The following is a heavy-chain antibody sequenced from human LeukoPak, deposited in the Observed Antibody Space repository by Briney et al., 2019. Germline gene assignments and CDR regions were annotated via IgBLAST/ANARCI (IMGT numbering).Heavy chain of an antibody. Sequence: SETLSLTCTVSGGSISSGGYYWSWIRQHPGKGLEWIGYIYYSGSTYYNPSLKSRVTISVDTSKNQFSLKLSSVTAADTAVYYCARGRPYTQWLVRTVFDIWGQGTMVTVSS. J-gene: IGHJ3*02. V-gene: IGHV4-31*03. CDR3: ARGRPYTQWLVRTVFDI. CDR2: IYYSGST. CDR1: GGSISSGGYY. D-gene: IGHD6-19*01.